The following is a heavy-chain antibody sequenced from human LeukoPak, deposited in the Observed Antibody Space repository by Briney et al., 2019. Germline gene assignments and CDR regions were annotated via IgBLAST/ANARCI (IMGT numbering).Heavy chain of an antibody. J-gene: IGHJ4*02. Sequence: SETLSLTCAVYAGSFSSYNWSWIRQPPGKGLEWIGEINHSGSTNYNPSLKSRVTISVDTSKNQFSLKVNSVTAADTALYSCARHYLGGNYPDYFNHWGQGTLVTDSS. CDR1: AGSFSSYN. D-gene: IGHD1-26*01. V-gene: IGHV4-34*01. CDR3: ARHYLGGNYPDYFNH. CDR2: INHSGST.